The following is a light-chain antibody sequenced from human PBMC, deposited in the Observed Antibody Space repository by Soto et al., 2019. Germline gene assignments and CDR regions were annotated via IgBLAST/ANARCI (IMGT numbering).Light chain of an antibody. V-gene: IGKV3-20*01. Sequence: EIVLTQSPGTLSLSPGERATLACRASQSVRSSYLAWYQQKPGQAPRLLIYGASTRATGIPDRFSGSGSGTDITLTISRLEPEDFAVYYCQQYCSSPRFTFGPGTKVDIK. J-gene: IGKJ3*01. CDR1: QSVRSSY. CDR3: QQYCSSPRFT. CDR2: GAS.